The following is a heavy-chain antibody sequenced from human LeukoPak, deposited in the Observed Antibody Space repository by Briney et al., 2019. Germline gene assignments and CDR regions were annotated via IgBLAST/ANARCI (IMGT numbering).Heavy chain of an antibody. Sequence: GESLKISCKGSGYDFSSYWIGWVRQMPGKGLEWMGIIYPGDSDTRYSPSFQGQVTISADKSISTAYLQWSSLKASDTAMYYCARDGGYCSSTSCYTSHIDYWGQGTLVTVSS. D-gene: IGHD2-2*02. V-gene: IGHV5-51*01. CDR1: GYDFSSYW. J-gene: IGHJ4*02. CDR2: IYPGDSDT. CDR3: ARDGGYCSSTSCYTSHIDY.